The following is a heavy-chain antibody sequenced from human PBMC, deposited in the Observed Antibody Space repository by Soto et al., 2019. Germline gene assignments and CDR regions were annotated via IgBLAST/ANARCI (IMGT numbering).Heavy chain of an antibody. CDR1: GFTFSSYA. Sequence: GGSLRLSCAASGFTFSSYAMNWVRQVPGKGPEWVSHISVTGDTYYADSVKGRFTISRDNSKNTLFLQMNSLRAEDTAVYYCAREVVLTKWYFDNWGQGISVTVSS. V-gene: IGHV3-23*01. D-gene: IGHD1-26*01. J-gene: IGHJ4*02. CDR2: ISVTGDT. CDR3: AREVVLTKWYFDN.